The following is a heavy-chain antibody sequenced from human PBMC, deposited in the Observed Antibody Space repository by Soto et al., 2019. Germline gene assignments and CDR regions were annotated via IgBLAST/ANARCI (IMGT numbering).Heavy chain of an antibody. D-gene: IGHD4-17*01. CDR2: ISAYNGNT. V-gene: IGHV1-18*01. CDR3: ARKELTTVTTWFDP. Sequence: ASVKVSCQASGYPFSNHGFSWVPPAPGQGLEWMGWISAYNGNTNYAQKLQGRVTMTTDTSTSTAYMELRSLRSDDTAVYYCARKELTTVTTWFDPWGQGTLVTVSS. J-gene: IGHJ5*02. CDR1: GYPFSNHG.